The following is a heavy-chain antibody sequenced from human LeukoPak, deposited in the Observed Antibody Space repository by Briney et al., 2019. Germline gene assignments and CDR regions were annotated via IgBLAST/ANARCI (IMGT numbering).Heavy chain of an antibody. J-gene: IGHJ3*02. CDR2: VGGDDAT. Sequence: GGSLRLSCAASGFTFSSYAMSWVRQAPGKGLEWVSVVGGDDATYYTDSVKGRFTISRDNSKNTLSLQMNSLRLEDTAVYYCAKDSWSRNGIYDPFDIWGQGTMVTVSS. CDR3: AKDSWSRNGIYDPFDI. CDR1: GFTFSSYA. D-gene: IGHD2-8*01. V-gene: IGHV3-23*01.